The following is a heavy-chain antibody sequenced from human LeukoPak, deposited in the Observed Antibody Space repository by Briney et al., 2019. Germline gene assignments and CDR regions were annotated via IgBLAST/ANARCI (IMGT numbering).Heavy chain of an antibody. J-gene: IGHJ4*02. Sequence: GGSLRLSCAVSGFALSGYGVHWVRQAPGRGLEWVAFLLYDGSTKYYRDSVKGRFTICRDNSKPTVYLQMNSLRVEDTAVYYCARRQAVGAMSDFDNWGQGTLVTVS. V-gene: IGHV3-30*02. CDR1: GFALSGYG. CDR2: LLYDGSTK. CDR3: ARRQAVGAMSDFDN. D-gene: IGHD1-26*01.